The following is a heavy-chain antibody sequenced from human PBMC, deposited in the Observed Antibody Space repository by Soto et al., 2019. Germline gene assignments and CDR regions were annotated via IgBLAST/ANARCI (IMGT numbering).Heavy chain of an antibody. J-gene: IGHJ5*02. CDR2: IYHSGST. CDR1: GYSISSGYY. V-gene: IGHV4-38-2*01. CDR3: ARHYGDYVLDWFDP. Sequence: SETLSLTCAVSGYSISSGYYWGWIRQPPGKGLEWIGSIYHSGSTYYNPSLKSRVTISVDTSKNQFSLKLSSVTAADTAVYYCARHYGDYVLDWFDPWGQGTLVTV. D-gene: IGHD4-17*01.